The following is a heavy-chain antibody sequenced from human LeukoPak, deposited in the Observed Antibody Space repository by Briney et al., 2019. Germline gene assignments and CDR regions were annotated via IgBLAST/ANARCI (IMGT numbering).Heavy chain of an antibody. CDR1: GGSISSYY. J-gene: IGHJ6*02. CDR3: ARVLWPRSQVWPPYYYYGMDV. V-gene: IGHV4-59*01. Sequence: PSETLSLTCTVSGGSISSYYWSWIRQPPGKGLEWIGYIYYSGSTNYNPSLKSRVTISVDTSKNQFSLKLSSVTAADTAVYYCARVLWPRSQVWPPYYYYGMDVWGQGTTVTVSS. D-gene: IGHD5-12*01. CDR2: IYYSGST.